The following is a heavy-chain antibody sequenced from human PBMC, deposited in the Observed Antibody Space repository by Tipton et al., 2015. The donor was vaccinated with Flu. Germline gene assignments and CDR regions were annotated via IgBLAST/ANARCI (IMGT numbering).Heavy chain of an antibody. Sequence: TLSLTCTVSGGSITSDYWSWIRQPPGKGLEWIGYIYYSGSTNYNPSLKSRVTISVDTSKNQFSLKLSSVTAADTAVYYCAVKNRSSSSIDYWGQGTLVTVSS. D-gene: IGHD6-6*01. J-gene: IGHJ4*02. CDR1: GGSITSDY. CDR3: AVKNRSSSSIDY. V-gene: IGHV4-59*08. CDR2: IYYSGST.